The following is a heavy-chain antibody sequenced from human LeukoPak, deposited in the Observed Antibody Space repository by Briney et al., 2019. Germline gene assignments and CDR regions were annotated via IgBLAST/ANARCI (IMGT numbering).Heavy chain of an antibody. D-gene: IGHD2-15*01. CDR2: MSYDGSNK. CDR3: ARDQVQRRSAGSCYVIDK. CDR1: GFTFDVYA. J-gene: IGHJ4*02. Sequence: PGGSLRLSCAASGFTFDVYAMHWVRQAPGKGLEWVAVMSYDGSNKYYADSVQGRFTISRDNSQNTVHLQMSSLGPGDTAVYYCARDQVQRRSAGSCYVIDKWGPGTLVAVSS. V-gene: IGHV3-30*04.